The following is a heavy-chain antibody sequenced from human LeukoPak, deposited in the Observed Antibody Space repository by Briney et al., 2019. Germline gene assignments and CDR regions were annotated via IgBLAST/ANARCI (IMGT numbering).Heavy chain of an antibody. CDR3: ARGYDSSGYLFDY. J-gene: IGHJ4*02. V-gene: IGHV1-69*13. CDR2: IIPIFGSA. D-gene: IGHD3-22*01. CDR1: GGTFSSYA. Sequence: SVKVSCKASGGTFSSYAFSWVRQAPGQGLEWMGGIIPIFGSANYAQKFQDRVTITADESTCTAYMELSSLRSEDTAVYYCARGYDSSGYLFDYWGQGTLVTVSS.